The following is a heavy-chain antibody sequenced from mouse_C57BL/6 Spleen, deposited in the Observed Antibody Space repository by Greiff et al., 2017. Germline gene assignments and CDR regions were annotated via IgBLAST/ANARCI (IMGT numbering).Heavy chain of an antibody. CDR3: AKKAPYDYYAMDY. J-gene: IGHJ4*01. D-gene: IGHD6-5*01. Sequence: QVQLQQSGPGLVQPSQSLSITCTVSGFSLTSYGVHWVRQSPGKGLEWLGVIWRGGSTDYNAAFMSRLSITKDNSKSQVFFKMNSLQADDTAIYYCAKKAPYDYYAMDYWGQGTSVTVSS. V-gene: IGHV2-5*01. CDR1: GFSLTSYG. CDR2: IWRGGST.